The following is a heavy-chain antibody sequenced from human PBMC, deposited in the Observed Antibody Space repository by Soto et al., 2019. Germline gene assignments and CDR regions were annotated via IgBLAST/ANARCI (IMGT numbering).Heavy chain of an antibody. CDR1: GFTVSSNY. Sequence: GSLRLSCAASGFTVSSNYMSWVRQAPGKGLEWVSVIYSGGSTYYADSVKGRFTISRDNSKNTLYLQMNSLRAEDTAVYYCAREAKGSSWDDAFDIWGQGTMVTVS. CDR3: AREAKGSSWDDAFDI. D-gene: IGHD6-13*01. V-gene: IGHV3-53*01. J-gene: IGHJ3*02. CDR2: IYSGGST.